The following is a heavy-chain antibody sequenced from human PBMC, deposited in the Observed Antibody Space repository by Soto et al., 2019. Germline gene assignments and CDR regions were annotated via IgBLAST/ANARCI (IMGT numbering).Heavy chain of an antibody. CDR3: AREDPYSGSLGVLDY. CDR2: FSRSGSTI. Sequence: EVQLVESGGTLVQPGGSLRLSCAASGFSFTTYSMHWFRQAPGKGLEWISFFSRSGSTIFYADSVKGRFTVSRDNADNSLYLQLTSLKVEDTAVFFCAREDPYSGSLGVLDYWGQGTLVTVSS. J-gene: IGHJ4*02. V-gene: IGHV3-48*01. CDR1: GFSFTTYS. D-gene: IGHD6-6*01.